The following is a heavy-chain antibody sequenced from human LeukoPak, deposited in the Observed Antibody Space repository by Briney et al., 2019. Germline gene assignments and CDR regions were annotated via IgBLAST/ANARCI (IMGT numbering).Heavy chain of an antibody. D-gene: IGHD3-10*01. J-gene: IGHJ4*02. Sequence: ASVKVSCKASGYTFTGYYMHWVRQAPGQGLEWMGWINPNSGGTNYAQKFQGRVTMTRDTSISTAYMELSRLRSDDTAVYYCARDPKMGCGSGSYWDPFDYWGQGTLVTVSS. CDR2: INPNSGGT. CDR1: GYTFTGYY. CDR3: ARDPKMGCGSGSYWDPFDY. V-gene: IGHV1-2*02.